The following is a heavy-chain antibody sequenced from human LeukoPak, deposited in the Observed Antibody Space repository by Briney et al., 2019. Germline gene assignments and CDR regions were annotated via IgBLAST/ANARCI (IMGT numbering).Heavy chain of an antibody. CDR3: ARHSYGDYEYYYYMDV. Sequence: GESLKISCKGSGYSFTSYWIGWVRQMPGKGLEWMGIIYPGDSDTRYSPSFQGQVTIPADKSISTAYLQWSSLKASDTAMYYCARHSYGDYEYYYYMDVWGKGTTVTVSS. CDR2: IYPGDSDT. CDR1: GYSFTSYW. D-gene: IGHD4-17*01. J-gene: IGHJ6*03. V-gene: IGHV5-51*01.